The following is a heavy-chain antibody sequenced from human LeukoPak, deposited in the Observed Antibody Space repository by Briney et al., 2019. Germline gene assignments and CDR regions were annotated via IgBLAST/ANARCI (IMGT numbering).Heavy chain of an antibody. Sequence: GGSLRLSWAASGFTFSSYEMNWVRQAPGKGLEWVSYISSSGSTIYYADSVKGRFTISRDNAKNSLYLQMNSLRAEDTAVYYCARGLETTSFWSGYYTAGIDYWGQGTLVTVSS. CDR2: ISSSGSTI. CDR3: ARGLETTSFWSGYYTAGIDY. J-gene: IGHJ4*02. V-gene: IGHV3-48*03. D-gene: IGHD3-3*01. CDR1: GFTFSSYE.